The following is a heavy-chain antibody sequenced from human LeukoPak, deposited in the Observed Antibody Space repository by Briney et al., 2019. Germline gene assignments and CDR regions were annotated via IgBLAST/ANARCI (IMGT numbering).Heavy chain of an antibody. D-gene: IGHD3-16*01. CDR2: IYSGGSA. V-gene: IGHV3-66*01. J-gene: IGHJ4*02. Sequence: GGSLRLSCAASAFTFSNYWVSWVRQAPGKGLEWVSIIYSGGSAAYADSVKDRFRISRDISKNTLYLQMNNLRAEDTAVYYCARDGVRYYFDYWGQGTLVTVSS. CDR3: ARDGVRYYFDY. CDR1: AFTFSNYW.